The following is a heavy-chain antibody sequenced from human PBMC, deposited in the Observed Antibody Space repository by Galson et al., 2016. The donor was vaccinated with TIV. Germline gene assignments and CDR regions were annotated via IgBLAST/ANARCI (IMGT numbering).Heavy chain of an antibody. Sequence: SLRLSCAASGFIFDDHGMSWVRQAPGKGLEWVSGISWNGGSTHYADSVKGRFTVSRDNAKNSVYLQMNSLRAEDTALYYCARLNGDTYYYFYIDVWGKGTTVTVSS. CDR1: GFIFDDHG. CDR3: ARLNGDTYYYFYIDV. CDR2: ISWNGGST. V-gene: IGHV3-20*04. D-gene: IGHD3-10*01. J-gene: IGHJ6*03.